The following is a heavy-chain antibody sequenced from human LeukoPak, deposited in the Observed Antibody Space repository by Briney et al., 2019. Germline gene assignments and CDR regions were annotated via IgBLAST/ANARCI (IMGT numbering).Heavy chain of an antibody. J-gene: IGHJ4*02. D-gene: IGHD3-16*01. CDR1: GFTFSSYA. CDR2: ISYDGSNK. V-gene: IGHV3-30-3*01. Sequence: GRSLRLSCAASGFTFSSYAMHWVRQAPGKGLEWVAVISYDGSNKYYADSVKGRFTISRDNSKNTLYLQMNSLRAEDTAVYYCARGGGPEEYWGQGTLVTVSS. CDR3: ARGGGPEEY.